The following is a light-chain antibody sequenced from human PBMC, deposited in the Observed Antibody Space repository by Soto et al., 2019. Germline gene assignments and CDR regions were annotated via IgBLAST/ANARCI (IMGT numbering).Light chain of an antibody. CDR1: SGSIANNY. V-gene: IGLV6-57*04. CDR2: ENN. Sequence: NFMLTQPHSVSESPGKTLSISCTRSSGSIANNYVQWYQQRPGSAPTTVIYENNQRLSGVPDRFSGSTDGSSNSASLTISGLQTEDEADYYCQSYDSDFVVFGGGTKVNVL. J-gene: IGLJ2*01. CDR3: QSYDSDFVV.